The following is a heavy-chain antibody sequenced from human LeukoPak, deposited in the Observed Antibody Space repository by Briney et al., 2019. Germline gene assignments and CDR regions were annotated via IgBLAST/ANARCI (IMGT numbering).Heavy chain of an antibody. J-gene: IGHJ3*02. CDR1: GFTFISYA. CDR3: ARDEDGSGTYDAFDI. V-gene: IGHV3-30-3*01. Sequence: PGGSLRLSCAASGFTFISYAMHWVRQAPGKGLGWVAVISYGGSNKYYADSVKGRFTISRDNSKNTLFLQMNSLRAEDSAVFYCARDEDGSGTYDAFDIWGQGTMVTVSS. D-gene: IGHD3-10*01. CDR2: ISYGGSNK.